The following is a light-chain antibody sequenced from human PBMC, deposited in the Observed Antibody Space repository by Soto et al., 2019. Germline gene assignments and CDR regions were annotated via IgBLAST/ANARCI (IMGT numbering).Light chain of an antibody. CDR3: QQYGSSPQT. Sequence: EIVLPQSPGPLSLSPGERATLSCRASQRVSSTYLAWYQQKPGQAPRLLIYGASSRATGIPDRFTGSGSGTDFSLTISRLEPEDFAVYYCQQYGSSPQTFGQGTKV. CDR2: GAS. CDR1: QRVSSTY. V-gene: IGKV3-20*01. J-gene: IGKJ1*01.